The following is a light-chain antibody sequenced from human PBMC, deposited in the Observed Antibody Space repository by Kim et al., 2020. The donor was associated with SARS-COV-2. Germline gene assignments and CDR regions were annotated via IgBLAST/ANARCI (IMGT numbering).Light chain of an antibody. J-gene: IGKJ2*01. CDR3: QQHGTSPRT. CDR1: QSVSSSY. V-gene: IGKV3-20*01. CDR2: GAS. Sequence: EIVLTQSPGTLSLSPGERATLSCRASQSVSSSYLVWYQQRPGQAPRLLIYGASTRATGIPDRFSGSGSGTDFTLTINRLEPEDFAVYYCQQHGTSPRTFGQGTKLEI.